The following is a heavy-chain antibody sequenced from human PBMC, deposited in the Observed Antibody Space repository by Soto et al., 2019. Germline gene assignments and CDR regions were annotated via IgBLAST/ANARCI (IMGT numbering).Heavy chain of an antibody. CDR2: INPSGGST. Sequence: ASVKVSCKASGYTFTSYYMHWVRQAPGQGLEWMGIINPSGGSTSYAQKFQGRVTMTRDTSTSTVYMELSSLRSEDTAVYYCARDPWIATPRYYFDYWGQGTLVTVSS. J-gene: IGHJ4*02. D-gene: IGHD2-2*03. V-gene: IGHV1-46*01. CDR1: GYTFTSYY. CDR3: ARDPWIATPRYYFDY.